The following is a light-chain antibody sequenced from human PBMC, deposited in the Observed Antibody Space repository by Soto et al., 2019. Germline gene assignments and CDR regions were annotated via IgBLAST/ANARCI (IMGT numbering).Light chain of an antibody. J-gene: IGKJ5*01. V-gene: IGKV3-20*01. CDR1: QSISSGH. CDR2: GVS. CDR3: QHYDRPPT. Sequence: EIVLTQPPGTLSLSPGERATLSCRASQSISSGHLAWYQQKPGQPPRLLIYGVSSRATGIPDRFSGSGSGTDFTLTISRLEPEDFAVYSCQHYDRPPTFGQGTRLDIK.